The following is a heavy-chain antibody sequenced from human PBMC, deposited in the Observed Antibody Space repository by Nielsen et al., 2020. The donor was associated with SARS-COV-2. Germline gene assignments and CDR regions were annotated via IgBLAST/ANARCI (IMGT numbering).Heavy chain of an antibody. CDR2: IYSDGST. CDR1: GFSVSSHD. D-gene: IGHD6-6*01. CDR3: AREGGDSSSPDY. V-gene: IGHV3-53*01. Sequence: GGSLRLSCAASGFSVSSHDMNWVRQAPGKGLQWVSLIYSDGSTKYADSVKGRFTISRDNSRNTLYLQMNSLRAEDTAVYYCAREGGDSSSPDYWGQGTLVTVSS. J-gene: IGHJ4*02.